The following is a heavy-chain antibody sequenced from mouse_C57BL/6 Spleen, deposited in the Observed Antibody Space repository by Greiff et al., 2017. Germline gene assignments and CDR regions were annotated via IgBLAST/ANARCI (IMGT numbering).Heavy chain of an antibody. J-gene: IGHJ2*01. CDR1: GYTFTSYW. CDR3: ARRGTHWADY. Sequence: QVQLQQPGAELVKPGASVKLSCKASGYTFTSYWMQWVKQRPGQGLEWIGEIDPSDSYTNYNQKFKGKATLTVDTSSSTAYMQLSSLTSEDSAVYYCARRGTHWADYWGQGTTLTVSS. D-gene: IGHD4-1*01. CDR2: IDPSDSYT. V-gene: IGHV1-50*01.